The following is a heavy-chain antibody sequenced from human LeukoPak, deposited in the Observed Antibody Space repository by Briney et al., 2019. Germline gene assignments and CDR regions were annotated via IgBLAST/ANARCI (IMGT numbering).Heavy chain of an antibody. CDR2: ITYDDFYK. CDR3: ARVSLTYPGIDN. V-gene: IGHV3-30*03. Sequence: GGSLRLSCAASGFTVSSNYMSWVRQAPGKGLEWVALITYDDFYKYYGDSVKGRFTISRDNSKNTLYLQMNSLRPEDTAVYYCARVSLTYPGIDNWGQGTLVTVSS. CDR1: GFTVSSNY. J-gene: IGHJ4*02.